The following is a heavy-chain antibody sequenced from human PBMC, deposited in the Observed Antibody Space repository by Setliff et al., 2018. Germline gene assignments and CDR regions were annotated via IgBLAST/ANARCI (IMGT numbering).Heavy chain of an antibody. CDR2: IIPIFGTT. CDR3: ASAAAADAFGI. CDR1: GGTFKNYG. Sequence: GASVKVSCKASGGTFKNYGISWVRQAPGQGLEWMGGIIPIFGTTTYGQKFQGRVSITTDKSTTTAYMQLSSLTSGDTAVYYCASAAAADAFGIWGLGTLVTVSS. D-gene: IGHD6-13*01. J-gene: IGHJ3*02. V-gene: IGHV1-69*05.